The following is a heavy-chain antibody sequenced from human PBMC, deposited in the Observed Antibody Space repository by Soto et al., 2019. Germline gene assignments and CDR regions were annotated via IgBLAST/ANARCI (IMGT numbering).Heavy chain of an antibody. J-gene: IGHJ4*01. D-gene: IGHD2-21*02. CDR2: IYPGDSDT. V-gene: IGHV5-51*01. Sequence: GKGLEWMGIIYPGDSDTRYSPSFQGQVTISADKSISTAYLQWSSLKASDTAMYYCASCYLDADGGVYFDYWGYGTAVTV. CDR3: ASCYLDADGGVYFDY.